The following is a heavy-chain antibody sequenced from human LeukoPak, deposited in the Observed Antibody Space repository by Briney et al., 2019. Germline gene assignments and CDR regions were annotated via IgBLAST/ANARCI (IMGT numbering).Heavy chain of an antibody. CDR1: GGSISSGGYS. CDR3: ARALGLGDSSGYYYYYGMDV. D-gene: IGHD3-22*01. Sequence: SQTLSLTCAVSGGSISSGGYSWSWIRQPPGKGLEWIGYIYHSGSTYYNPSLKSRVTISVDRSKNQFSLKLSSVTAADTAVYYCARALGLGDSSGYYYYYGMDVWGQGTTVTVSS. V-gene: IGHV4-30-2*01. J-gene: IGHJ6*02. CDR2: IYHSGST.